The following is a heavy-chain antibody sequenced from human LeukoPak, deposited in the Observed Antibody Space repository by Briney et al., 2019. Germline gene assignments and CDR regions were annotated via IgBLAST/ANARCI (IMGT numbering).Heavy chain of an antibody. CDR3: AKNTAGIVVVTAIDY. V-gene: IGHV3-30*18. CDR1: GFTFSGYG. CDR2: ISYDGSNK. Sequence: GGSLRLSCAASGFTFSGYGMHWVRQAPGKGLEWVAVISYDGSNKYYADSVKGRFTISRDNSKNTLYLQMNSLRAEDTAVYYCAKNTAGIVVVTAIDYWGQGTLVTVSS. J-gene: IGHJ4*02. D-gene: IGHD2-21*02.